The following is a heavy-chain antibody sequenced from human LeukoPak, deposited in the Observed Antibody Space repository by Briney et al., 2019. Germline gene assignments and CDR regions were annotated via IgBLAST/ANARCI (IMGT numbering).Heavy chain of an antibody. CDR1: GYTFTSYD. CDR3: ASSGRYSSSWRPWYYYYYMDV. J-gene: IGHJ6*03. CDR2: IIPIFGTA. D-gene: IGHD6-13*01. Sequence: GASVKVSCKASGYTFTSYDINWVRQAPGQGLEWMGGIIPIFGTANYAQKFQGRVTITTDESTSTAYMELSSLRSEDTAVYYCASSGRYSSSWRPWYYYYYMDVWGKGTTVTVSS. V-gene: IGHV1-69*05.